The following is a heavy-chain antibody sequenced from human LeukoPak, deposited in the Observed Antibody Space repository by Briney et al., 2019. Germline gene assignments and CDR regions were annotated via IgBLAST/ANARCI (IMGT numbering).Heavy chain of an antibody. J-gene: IGHJ4*02. CDR2: IYYSGST. D-gene: IGHD5-18*01. CDR1: GGSISSYY. CDR3: ARGGLEPQLWLRLFYFEF. V-gene: IGHV4-59*01. Sequence: NSSETLSLTCIVSGGSISSYYWSWIRQPPGKGLEWIGYIYYSGSTNYNPSLKSRVTISVDTSKKQFSLKLSSVTAADTAVYYCARGGLEPQLWLRLFYFEFWGQGVLVTVSS.